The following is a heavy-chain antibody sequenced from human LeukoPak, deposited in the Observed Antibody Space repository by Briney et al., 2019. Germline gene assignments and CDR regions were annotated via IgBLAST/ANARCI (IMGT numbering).Heavy chain of an antibody. CDR1: GYRFTSYW. J-gene: IGHJ3*02. V-gene: IGHV5-51*01. CDR3: ARRRGRYSGDAFDI. D-gene: IGHD1-26*01. Sequence: GASLQISCKGSGYRFTSYWIGWVRQMPGKGLEWMGFIYPGDSDTRYSPSFQGQVTISADKSTSTAYLQWSSLKASDTAMYYCARRRGRYSGDAFDIWGQGTMVTVSS. CDR2: IYPGDSDT.